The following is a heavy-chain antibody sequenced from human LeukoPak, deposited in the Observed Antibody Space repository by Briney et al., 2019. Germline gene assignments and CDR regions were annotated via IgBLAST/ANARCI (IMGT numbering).Heavy chain of an antibody. CDR2: ISDGGHNT. J-gene: IGHJ4*02. CDR3: AKPPYISGSFY. V-gene: IGHV3-23*01. CDR1: GLNFRNYA. D-gene: IGHD6-19*01. Sequence: GGSLRLSCAASGLNFRNYAMSWVRQAPGKGLEGVSAISDGGHNTYYADSVKGRFAISRDDSTNMLFLQMNSLRAEDTAVYYCAKPPYISGSFYWGQGTLVTVSS.